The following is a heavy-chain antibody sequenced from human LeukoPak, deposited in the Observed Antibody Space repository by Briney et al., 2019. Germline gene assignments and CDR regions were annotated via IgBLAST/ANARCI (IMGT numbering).Heavy chain of an antibody. CDR1: GFTFSSYT. CDR2: INSNGGST. Sequence: GGSLRLSCAASGFTFSSYTMHWVRQAPGKGLEYVSAINSNGGSTYYANSVKGRFTISRDNSNNTLYLQMGSLRAEDMAVYYCARSFPGIAVAGPGDYFDYWGQGTLVTVSS. J-gene: IGHJ4*02. D-gene: IGHD6-19*01. CDR3: ARSFPGIAVAGPGDYFDY. V-gene: IGHV3-64*01.